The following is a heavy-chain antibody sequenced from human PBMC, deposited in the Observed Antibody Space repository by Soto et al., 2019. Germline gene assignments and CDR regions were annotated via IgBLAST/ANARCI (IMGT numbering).Heavy chain of an antibody. D-gene: IGHD5-18*01. CDR3: AKGRRVGDSYGYDY. CDR1: GFTFSSYA. V-gene: IGHV3-23*01. CDR2: ISGSGGST. Sequence: EVQLLESGGGLVQPGRSLRLSCAASGFTFSSYAMSWVRQAPGKGLEWVSAISGSGGSTYYADSVKGRFTISRDNSKNTLYLQMNSLRAEDTAVYYCAKGRRVGDSYGYDYWGQGTLVTVSS. J-gene: IGHJ4*02.